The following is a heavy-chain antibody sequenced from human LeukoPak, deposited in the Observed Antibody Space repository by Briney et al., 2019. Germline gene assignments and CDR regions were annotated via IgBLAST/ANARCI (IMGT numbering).Heavy chain of an antibody. J-gene: IGHJ4*02. V-gene: IGHV3-30-3*01. CDR1: GFTFSSYA. Sequence: GGSLRLSCAASGFTFSSYAMHWVRQAPGKGLEWVAVISYDGSNKYYADSMKGRFTISRDNSKNTLYLQMNSLRAEDTAVYYCAREPLGFGVVTLDYWGQGTLVTVSS. CDR2: ISYDGSNK. D-gene: IGHD3-3*01. CDR3: AREPLGFGVVTLDY.